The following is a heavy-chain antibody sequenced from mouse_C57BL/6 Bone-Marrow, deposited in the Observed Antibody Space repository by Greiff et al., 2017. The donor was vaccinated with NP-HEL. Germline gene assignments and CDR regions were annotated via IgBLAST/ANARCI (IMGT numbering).Heavy chain of an antibody. Sequence: QVQLQQSGPELVKPGASVKISCKASGYAFSSSWMNWVKQRPGKGLEWIGRIYPGDGDTNYNGKFKGKAILTADKTSSTAYMKLSSLTSEDSAVYVCARIQYYAMDDWGQGTSVTVSS. CDR3: ARIQYYAMDD. V-gene: IGHV1-82*01. J-gene: IGHJ4*01. CDR2: IYPGDGDT. CDR1: GYAFSSSW.